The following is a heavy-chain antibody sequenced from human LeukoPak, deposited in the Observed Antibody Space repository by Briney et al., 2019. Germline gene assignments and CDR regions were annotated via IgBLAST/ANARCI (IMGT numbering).Heavy chain of an antibody. CDR1: GYSFTSYW. J-gene: IGHJ3*02. CDR2: IYPGDSDT. V-gene: IGHV5-51*01. D-gene: IGHD2-2*01. Sequence: GESLKISCKGSGYSFTSYWIGWVRQMPGKGLEWMGIIYPGDSDTRYSPSFQGQVTISADKSISTAYMELSRLRSDDTAVYYCARPQYQPPVGAFDIWGQGTMVTVSS. CDR3: ARPQYQPPVGAFDI.